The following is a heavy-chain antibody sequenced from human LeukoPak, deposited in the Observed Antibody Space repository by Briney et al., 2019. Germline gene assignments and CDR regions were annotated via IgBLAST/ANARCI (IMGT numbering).Heavy chain of an antibody. Sequence: GGSLRLSCAASGFTFDDYGMSWVRQAPGKGLEWVSGINWNGGSTGYADSVKGRFTISRDNAKNSLYLQMNSLRAEDTAFYYCARGHSEAYYDIVTALIFFDCWGQGTLVTVSS. CDR2: INWNGGST. V-gene: IGHV3-20*04. D-gene: IGHD3-9*01. CDR1: GFTFDDYG. J-gene: IGHJ4*02. CDR3: ARGHSEAYYDIVTALIFFDC.